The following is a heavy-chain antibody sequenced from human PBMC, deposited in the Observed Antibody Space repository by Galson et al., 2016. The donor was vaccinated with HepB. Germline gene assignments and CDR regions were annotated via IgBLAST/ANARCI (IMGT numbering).Heavy chain of an antibody. CDR2: ISSSSTYI. CDR1: GFTFGDYA. D-gene: IGHD1-26*01. J-gene: IGHJ3*01. Sequence: SLRLSCAASGFTFGDYAMSWVRQAPGKGLEWVSSISSSSTYIYYADSVKGRFTISRDNAKNSLSLQMNSLRADDTAVYYCVFGATGAFDFWGQGTMVTVSS. V-gene: IGHV3-21*01. CDR3: VFGATGAFDF.